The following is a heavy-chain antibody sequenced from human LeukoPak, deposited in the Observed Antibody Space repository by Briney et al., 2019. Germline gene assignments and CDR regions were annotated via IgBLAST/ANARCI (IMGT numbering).Heavy chain of an antibody. V-gene: IGHV3-23*01. D-gene: IGHD3-22*01. CDR3: AKDGSYYYDSSGHWDY. J-gene: IGHJ4*02. Sequence: GGSLRLSCAASGFTFSSYWMSWVRQAPGKGLEWVSAISGSGGSTYYADSVKGRFTISRDNSKNTLYLQMNSLRAEDTAVYYCAKDGSYYYDSSGHWDYWGQGTLVTVSS. CDR1: GFTFSSYW. CDR2: ISGSGGST.